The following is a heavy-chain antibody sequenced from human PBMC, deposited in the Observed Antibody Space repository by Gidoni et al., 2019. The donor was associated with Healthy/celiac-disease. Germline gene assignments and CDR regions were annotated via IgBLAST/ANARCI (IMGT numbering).Heavy chain of an antibody. V-gene: IGHV5-10-1*03. D-gene: IGHD3-9*01. CDR3: ARWTYCDILTGQGWFDP. CDR1: GYSFTSYW. Sequence: EVQLVQSGAEVKKPGESLRISCKGSGYSFTSYWISWVRQMPGKGLEWMGRIDPSDSYTNYSPSFQGHVTISADKSISTAYLQWSSLKASDTAMYYCARWTYCDILTGQGWFDPWGQGTLVTVSS. CDR2: IDPSDSYT. J-gene: IGHJ5*02.